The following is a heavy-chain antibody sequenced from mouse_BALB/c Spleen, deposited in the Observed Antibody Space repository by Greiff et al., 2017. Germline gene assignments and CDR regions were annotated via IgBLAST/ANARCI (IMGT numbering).Heavy chain of an antibody. D-gene: IGHD1-1*01. J-gene: IGHJ2*01. V-gene: IGHV1-9*01. CDR2: ILPGSGST. CDR1: GYTFSSYW. Sequence: VQLQQSGAELMKPGASVKISCKATGYTFSSYWIEWVKQRPGHGLEWIGEILPGSGSTNYNEKFKGKATFTADTSSNTAYMQLSSLTSEDSAVYYCALYYYGRGFDYWGQGTTLTVSS. CDR3: ALYYYGRGFDY.